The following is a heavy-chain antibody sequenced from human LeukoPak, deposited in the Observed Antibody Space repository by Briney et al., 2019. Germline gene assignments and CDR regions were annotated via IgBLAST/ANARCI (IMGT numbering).Heavy chain of an antibody. Sequence: SETLSLTCTVSGGSISSYYWNWIRQPPGKGLEWIGYIYYSGSTNYNPSLKSRVTISVDTSKNQFSLKLSSVTAADTAVYYCARSVGTYGYPDYWGQGTLVTVSS. CDR1: GGSISSYY. V-gene: IGHV4-59*01. D-gene: IGHD5-18*01. CDR3: ARSVGTYGYPDY. J-gene: IGHJ4*02. CDR2: IYYSGST.